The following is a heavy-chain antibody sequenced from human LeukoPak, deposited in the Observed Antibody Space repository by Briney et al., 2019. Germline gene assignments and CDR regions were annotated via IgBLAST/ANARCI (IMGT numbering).Heavy chain of an antibody. D-gene: IGHD3-9*01. CDR2: ISGSGGST. CDR1: GFTFSTYG. J-gene: IGHJ6*03. V-gene: IGHV3-23*01. Sequence: PGGSLRLSCAASGFTFSTYGRSWVRKAPGKGLEWVCAISGSGGSTYYADSVKGRFTNSRDNSKNTLYLQMNRLRAEDTAVYYCAKDGGEYYDILTGYYPRLYYMDVWGKGTPVTISS. CDR3: AKDGGEYYDILTGYYPRLYYMDV.